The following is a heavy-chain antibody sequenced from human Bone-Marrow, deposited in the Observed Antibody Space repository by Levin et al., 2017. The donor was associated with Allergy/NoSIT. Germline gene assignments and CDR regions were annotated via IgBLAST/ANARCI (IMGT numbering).Heavy chain of an antibody. J-gene: IGHJ4*02. V-gene: IGHV5-51*01. Sequence: GESLKISCEVSGYMFANYWIGWVRQMPGKGLEWMGMIYPGDSDTKYSPSFQGLVTISADKSINTAYLQWSSLKASDTAVYFCARKGGTTVVRPLDYWGRGPLVTVSS. CDR2: IYPGDSDT. CDR1: GYMFANYW. CDR3: ARKGGTTVVRPLDY. D-gene: IGHD4-23*01.